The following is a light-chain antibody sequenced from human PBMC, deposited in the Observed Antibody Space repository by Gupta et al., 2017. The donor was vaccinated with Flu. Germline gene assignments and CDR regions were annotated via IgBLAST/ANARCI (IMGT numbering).Light chain of an antibody. CDR2: DAS. Sequence: STASLSAFIGDRVTITCQASQDIRNYLNWYQQKPGKAPKLLIYDASNLETGVPSRFSGSGSGTDFTFTISSLQPEDVATYYCQQFDSHPSSTFGQGTKVEIK. CDR3: QQFDSHPSST. CDR1: QDIRNY. J-gene: IGKJ2*01. V-gene: IGKV1-33*01.